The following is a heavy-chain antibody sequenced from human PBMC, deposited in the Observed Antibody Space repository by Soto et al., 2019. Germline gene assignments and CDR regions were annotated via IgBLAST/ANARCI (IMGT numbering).Heavy chain of an antibody. CDR2: IDPSDSYT. CDR1: GYSFTNYW. V-gene: IGHV5-10-1*01. D-gene: IGHD3-9*01. CDR3: TRHRDDILTGYGYFAY. J-gene: IGHJ4*02. Sequence: ESLKISCKGSGYSFTNYWISWVRQMPGKGLEWMGRIDPSDSYTNYSPSLQGHVTISADKSISTAYLQWSSLKASDTAMYYCTRHRDDILTGYGYFAYWGRGTLVPGSS.